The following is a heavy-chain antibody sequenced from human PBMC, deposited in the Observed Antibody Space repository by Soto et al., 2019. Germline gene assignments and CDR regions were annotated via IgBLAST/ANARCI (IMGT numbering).Heavy chain of an antibody. CDR1: GGSISSGDYY. J-gene: IGHJ5*02. CDR2: IYYSGST. D-gene: IGHD6-13*01. Sequence: QVQLQESGPGLVKPSQTLYLTCTVSGGSISSGDYYWSWIRQPPGKGLEWIGYIYYSGSTYYNPSLMSRVTITVDTSKNQFSLKLSAVTAADTAVYYCARERPDGSRLDPWGQGTLVTVSS. V-gene: IGHV4-30-4*01. CDR3: ARERPDGSRLDP.